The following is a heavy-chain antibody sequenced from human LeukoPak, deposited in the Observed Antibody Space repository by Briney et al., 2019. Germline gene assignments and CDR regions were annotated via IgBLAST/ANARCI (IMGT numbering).Heavy chain of an antibody. CDR1: GFTFSTYA. Sequence: PGGSLRLSCAASGFTFSTYAMTWVRQAPGKGLECVSSMSGSGDTTFYADSVKGRFTISRDNSKNTLYLQMNSLRAEDTAVYYCARWGQYSFGDWGQGTLVTVSS. CDR2: MSGSGDTT. J-gene: IGHJ4*02. CDR3: ARWGQYSFGD. V-gene: IGHV3-23*01. D-gene: IGHD5-18*01.